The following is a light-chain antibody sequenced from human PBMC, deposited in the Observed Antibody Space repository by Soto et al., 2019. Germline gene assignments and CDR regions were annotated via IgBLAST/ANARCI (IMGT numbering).Light chain of an antibody. Sequence: QAVVTQEPSLTVSPGGTVILTCGSSTGAVTSGHYPYWIQQKPGQAPKTLIYETTNKHSWTPARFSGSLLGGKAALTLSGAQPEDEADYYCLFSYSGTWVFGGGTKVTVL. CDR1: TGAVTSGHY. CDR2: ETT. J-gene: IGLJ3*02. V-gene: IGLV7-46*01. CDR3: LFSYSGTWV.